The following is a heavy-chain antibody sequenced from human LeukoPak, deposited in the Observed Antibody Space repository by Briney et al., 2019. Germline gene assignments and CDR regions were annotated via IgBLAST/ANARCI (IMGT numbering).Heavy chain of an antibody. CDR1: GYTFTGYY. CDR3: ARSPHILTGENFDY. CDR2: INSNSGGT. Sequence: ASVNVSCKASGYTFTGYYMHWVRPAPGQGLEWMGWINSNSGGTNYAQKFQGRVTMTRDTSISTAYMKLTRLRSADTAVYFCARSPHILTGENFDYWGQGTLVTVSS. J-gene: IGHJ4*02. V-gene: IGHV1-2*02. D-gene: IGHD3-9*01.